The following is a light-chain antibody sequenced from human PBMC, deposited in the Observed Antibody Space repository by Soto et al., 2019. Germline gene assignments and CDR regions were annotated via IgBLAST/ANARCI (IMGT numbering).Light chain of an antibody. J-gene: IGLJ1*01. CDR1: SSDVGSYNL. Sequence: QSVLTQPGSVSGSPGQSITISCTGTSSDVGSYNLVSWYQQHPGKAPKLMIYEGSKRPSGVSNRFSGSKSGNTASLTISGLQAEDEADYYCCSYAGSSTFVFGTGTKVT. CDR2: EGS. V-gene: IGLV2-23*03. CDR3: CSYAGSSTFV.